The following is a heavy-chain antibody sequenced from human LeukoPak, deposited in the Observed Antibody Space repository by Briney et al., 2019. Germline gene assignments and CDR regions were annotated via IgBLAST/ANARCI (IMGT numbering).Heavy chain of an antibody. D-gene: IGHD2-2*02. Sequence: GGSLRLSCAASGFTFDDYAMHWVRHAPGKGLEWVSGISWNSGSIGYADSVKGRFTISRDNAKNSLYLQMNSLRAEDTAVYYCAREGRGYCSSTSCYTDDAFDIWGQGTMVTVSS. J-gene: IGHJ3*02. CDR3: AREGRGYCSSTSCYTDDAFDI. CDR1: GFTFDDYA. V-gene: IGHV3-9*01. CDR2: ISWNSGSI.